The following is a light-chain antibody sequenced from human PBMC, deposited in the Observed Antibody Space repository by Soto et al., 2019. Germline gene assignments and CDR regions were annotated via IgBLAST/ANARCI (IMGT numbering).Light chain of an antibody. CDR2: GAS. CDR1: QSVSNDF. CDR3: QQYGSSPPRT. J-gene: IGKJ1*01. Sequence: EIVLTQSPGILSLSPGQRVTLSCRASQSVSNDFLAWYQQKPGQAPRLLIYGASTRATDVPDRFSGSGSGADFTLTIRRLEPEDLAVYYCQQYGSSPPRTFGQGTKV. V-gene: IGKV3-20*01.